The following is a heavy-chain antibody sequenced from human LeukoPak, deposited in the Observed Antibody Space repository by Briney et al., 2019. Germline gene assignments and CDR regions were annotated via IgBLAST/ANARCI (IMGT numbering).Heavy chain of an antibody. D-gene: IGHD3-16*01. Sequence: SQTLSLTCDISGDSDCSNRAAWNWFRQSPSRVLEWLGRTYYRSKWYNEYAVSVKSRIAVIPNPSKNQFSLQLSSLAAEDTAGYYCARETDYVVRDVGGKGNTVSV. CDR1: GDSDCSNRAA. V-gene: IGHV6-1*01. CDR3: ARETDYVVRDV. CDR2: TYYRSKWYN. J-gene: IGHJ6*03.